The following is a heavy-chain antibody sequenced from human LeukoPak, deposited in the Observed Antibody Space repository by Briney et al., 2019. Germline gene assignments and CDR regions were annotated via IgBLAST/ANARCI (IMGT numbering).Heavy chain of an antibody. V-gene: IGHV4-4*07. CDR1: GGSISSYY. J-gene: IGHJ6*02. CDR3: ARAMHSGYVSLYGMDV. Sequence: KPSETLSLTCTVSGGSISSYYWSWIRQPAGKGLEWIGRIYTSGSTNYNPSLKSRVTMSVDTSKNQFSLKLSSVTAADTAVHYCARAMHSGYVSLYGMDVWGQGTTVTVSS. CDR2: IYTSGST. D-gene: IGHD5-12*01.